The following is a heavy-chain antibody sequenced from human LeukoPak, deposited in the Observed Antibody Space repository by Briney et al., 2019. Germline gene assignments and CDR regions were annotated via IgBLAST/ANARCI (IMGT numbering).Heavy chain of an antibody. J-gene: IGHJ4*02. Sequence: GGSLRLSCAASGFTFSSEVMTWVRQAPGKGLEWVSSISGSGNVTYYPDSVKGRFTISRLNSKNTLFLQMNSLRVEDTAIYFCAKGGTFFEFWGQGALVTVSS. CDR2: ISGSGNVT. CDR1: GFTFSSEV. D-gene: IGHD3-3*02. V-gene: IGHV3-23*01. CDR3: AKGGTFFEF.